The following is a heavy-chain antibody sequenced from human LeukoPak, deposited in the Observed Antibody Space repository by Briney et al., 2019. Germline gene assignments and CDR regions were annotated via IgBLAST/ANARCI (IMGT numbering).Heavy chain of an antibody. V-gene: IGHV3-30-3*01. CDR3: ARDHGMDV. Sequence: GRSLRLSCAASGFTFSSYAMHWVRQAPGKGLEWVAVISYDGSNKYYADSVKGRFTISRDNSQNTLYLQMNSLRAEDTAVYYCARDHGMDVWGQGTTVTVSS. CDR2: ISYDGSNK. J-gene: IGHJ6*02. CDR1: GFTFSSYA.